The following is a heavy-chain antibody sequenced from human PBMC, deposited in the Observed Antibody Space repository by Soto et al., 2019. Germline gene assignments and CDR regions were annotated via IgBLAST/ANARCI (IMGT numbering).Heavy chain of an antibody. J-gene: IGHJ4*02. CDR2: INHSGST. CDR3: ASGPYYYDSSGYYGFDY. V-gene: IGHV4-34*01. Sequence: SETLSLTCAVYGGSFSGYYWSWIRQPPGKGLEWIGEINHSGSTNYNPSLKSRVTISVDTSKNQFSLKLSSVTAADTAVYYCASGPYYYDSSGYYGFDYWGQGTLVTVSS. D-gene: IGHD3-22*01. CDR1: GGSFSGYY.